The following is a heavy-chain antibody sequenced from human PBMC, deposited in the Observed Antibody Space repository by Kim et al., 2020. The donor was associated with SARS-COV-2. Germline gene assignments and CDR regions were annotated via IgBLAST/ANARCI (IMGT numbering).Heavy chain of an antibody. CDR2: INHSGST. D-gene: IGHD6-6*01. CDR3: ARGRRQLVRRLYYYYGMDV. J-gene: IGHJ6*02. CDR1: GGSFSGYY. Sequence: SETLSLTCAVYGGSFSGYYWSWIRQPPGKGLEWIGEINHSGSTNYNPSLKSRVTISVDTSKNQFSLKLSSVTAADTAVYYCARGRRQLVRRLYYYYGMDVWGQGTTVTVSS. V-gene: IGHV4-34*01.